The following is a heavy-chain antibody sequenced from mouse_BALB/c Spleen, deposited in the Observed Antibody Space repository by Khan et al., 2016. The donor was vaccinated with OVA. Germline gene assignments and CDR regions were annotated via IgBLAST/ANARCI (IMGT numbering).Heavy chain of an antibody. CDR3: ASHLTGSVAY. CDR1: GFTFSSYS. D-gene: IGHD4-1*01. CDR2: ISSGGDYT. J-gene: IGHJ3*01. V-gene: IGHV5-6*01. Sequence: EVQLVESGGDLVEPGGSLKLSCAASGFTFSSYSMSWVRQTPDKRLEWVATISSGGDYTYYPDIVKGRFTLSRDNAKNTLYLHMSSLKSEDTAMYYCASHLTGSVAYWGQGTLVAVSA.